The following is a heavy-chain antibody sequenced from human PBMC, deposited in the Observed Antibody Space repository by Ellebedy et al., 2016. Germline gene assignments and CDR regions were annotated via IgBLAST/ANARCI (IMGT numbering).Heavy chain of an antibody. CDR1: GFTFSSYA. CDR2: ISDSGGST. D-gene: IGHD2-8*01. CDR3: AKDRHNGYGSFDY. V-gene: IGHV3-23*01. Sequence: GGSLRLSXAASGFTFSSYAMSWVRQAPGKGLEWVSGISDSGGSTYYADSVKGRFTISRDNSKNTLYLQMNSLRAEDTAVYYCAKDRHNGYGSFDYWGQGALVTVSS. J-gene: IGHJ4*02.